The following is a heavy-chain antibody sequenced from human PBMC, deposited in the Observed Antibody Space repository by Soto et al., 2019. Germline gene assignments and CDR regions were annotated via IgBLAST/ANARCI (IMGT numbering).Heavy chain of an antibody. D-gene: IGHD2-15*01. CDR1: GYTFTSYG. Sequence: ASVKVSCKASGYTFTSYGISWVRQAPGQGLEWMGWISAYNGNTNYAQKLQGRVTMTTDTSTSTAYMELRSLRSDDTAVYYCAREDTVEGVYYYGMDVWGQGTTVTVSS. J-gene: IGHJ6*02. CDR3: AREDTVEGVYYYGMDV. V-gene: IGHV1-18*01. CDR2: ISAYNGNT.